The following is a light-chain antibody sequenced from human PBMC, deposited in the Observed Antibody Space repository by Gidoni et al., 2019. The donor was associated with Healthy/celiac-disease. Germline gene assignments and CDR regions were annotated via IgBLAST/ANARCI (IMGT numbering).Light chain of an antibody. Sequence: QSALTQPASVSGSPGQYITISCTVTSSDVGGYNYVSWYQQHPGKAPKLMIYEVSNRPSGVSNRFSGSKSGNTASLTISGLQAEDEADYYCSSYTSSSTVVFGGGTKLTVL. V-gene: IGLV2-14*01. CDR3: SSYTSSSTVV. CDR1: SSDVGGYNY. J-gene: IGLJ2*01. CDR2: EVS.